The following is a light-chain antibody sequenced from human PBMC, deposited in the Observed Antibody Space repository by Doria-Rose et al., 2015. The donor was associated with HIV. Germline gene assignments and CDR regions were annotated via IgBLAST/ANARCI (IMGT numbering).Light chain of an antibody. CDR1: QAISTY. V-gene: IGKV1-27*01. CDR2: AAS. J-gene: IGKJ1*01. Sequence: DTLMPQSPSPLSLSVRVRVTITCRASQAISTYLSWLQQEPGKDPKLLIYAASRLQSGVPSRFSGSGSATDFTLTISGLQTGDFAAYYGQQKYSSPQWTGEQGTK. CDR3: QQKYSSPQWT.